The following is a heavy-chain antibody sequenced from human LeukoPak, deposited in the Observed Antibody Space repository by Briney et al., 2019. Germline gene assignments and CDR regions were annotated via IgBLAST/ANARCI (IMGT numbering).Heavy chain of an antibody. CDR1: GYSFSSYW. J-gene: IGHJ4*02. V-gene: IGHV5-51*07. CDR2: IYPGDSAT. D-gene: IGHD2/OR15-2a*01. Sequence: NRGESLKISCKASGYSFSSYWIGWVHQMPGKGLEWMGIIYPGDSATRYSPSFQGQVTISADKSISTAYLQWSSLKASDTAMYYCARNRGSDYWGQGTLVTVSS. CDR3: ARNRGSDY.